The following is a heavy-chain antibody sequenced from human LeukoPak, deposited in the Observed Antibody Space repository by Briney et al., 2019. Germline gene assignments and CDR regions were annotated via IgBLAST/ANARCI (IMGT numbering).Heavy chain of an antibody. Sequence: ASVKVSCKASVCTFSSYAISWVRQARGQGLEWMGGIIPIFGTANYAQKFQGRVTITADESTSTAYMELSSLRSEDTAVYYCAREDFWSGYSKNGMDVWGQGTTVTVSS. J-gene: IGHJ6*02. CDR2: IIPIFGTA. CDR1: VCTFSSYA. D-gene: IGHD3-3*01. CDR3: AREDFWSGYSKNGMDV. V-gene: IGHV1-69*13.